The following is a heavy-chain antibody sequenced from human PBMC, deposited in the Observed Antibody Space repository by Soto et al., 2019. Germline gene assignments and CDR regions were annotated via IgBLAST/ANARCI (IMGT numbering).Heavy chain of an antibody. J-gene: IGHJ6*02. Sequence: GASVKVSCKASGYTFTSYGISWVRQAPGQGLEWMGWISAYNGNTNYAQKLQGRVTMTTDTSTSTAYMELRSLRSDDTAVYYCARDWAVILTGYYSSSGMDVWGQGTTVTVSS. D-gene: IGHD3-9*01. CDR3: ARDWAVILTGYYSSSGMDV. CDR2: ISAYNGNT. V-gene: IGHV1-18*01. CDR1: GYTFTSYG.